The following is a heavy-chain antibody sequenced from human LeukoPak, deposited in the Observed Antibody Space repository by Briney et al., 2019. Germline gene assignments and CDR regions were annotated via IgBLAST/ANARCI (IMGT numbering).Heavy chain of an antibody. CDR3: ARVGLRLGELSSLPIYYFDY. Sequence: SVKVSCKASGGTFSSYAISWVRQAPGQGLEWMGGIIPIFGTANYAQKFQGRVTITTDESMSTAYMELSSLRSEDTAVYYCARVGLRLGELSSLPIYYFDYWGQGTLATVSS. D-gene: IGHD3-16*02. CDR2: IIPIFGTA. CDR1: GGTFSSYA. J-gene: IGHJ4*02. V-gene: IGHV1-69*05.